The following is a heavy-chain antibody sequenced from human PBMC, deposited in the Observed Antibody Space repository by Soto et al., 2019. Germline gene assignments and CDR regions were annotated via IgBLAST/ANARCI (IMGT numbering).Heavy chain of an antibody. Sequence: PSQTLSLTCAISGDSVSSNSAAWNWIRQSPSRGLEWLGRTYYRSKWYNDYAVSVKSRITINPDTSKNQFSLQLNSVTPEDTAVYYCARDRVLRFLEWSRGFDPWGQGTMVTVYS. CDR3: ARDRVLRFLEWSRGFDP. D-gene: IGHD3-3*01. CDR2: TYYRSKWYN. CDR1: GDSVSSNSAA. V-gene: IGHV6-1*01. J-gene: IGHJ5*02.